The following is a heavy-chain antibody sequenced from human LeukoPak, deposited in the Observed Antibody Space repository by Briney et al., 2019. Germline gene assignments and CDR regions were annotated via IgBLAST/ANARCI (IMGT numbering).Heavy chain of an antibody. CDR1: GFTFSNYA. CDR2: ISGSGGDT. J-gene: IGHJ4*02. V-gene: IGHV3-23*01. D-gene: IGHD4-17*01. Sequence: GGSLRLSCAASGFTFSNYAMRWVRQAPGKGLEWVSVISGSGGDTFYADSVKGRFTIPRDNSKNTVYLQMNSLRAEDKAVYYCAKIVSGVYDYGAFDYWGQGTLVTVSS. CDR3: AKIVSGVYDYGAFDY.